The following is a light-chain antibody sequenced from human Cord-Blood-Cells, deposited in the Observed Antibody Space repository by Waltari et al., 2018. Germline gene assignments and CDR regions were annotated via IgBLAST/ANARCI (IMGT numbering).Light chain of an antibody. Sequence: QSALTQPASVSGSPGQSITISCTGTSSDVGGYNYVSWYQQHPGKAPKLMIYHASKRPSGVSNRFSGSKSGNTAALTISGLQAEDEADYYCSSYTSSSTSWVFGGGTKLTVL. CDR1: SSDVGGYNY. J-gene: IGLJ3*02. CDR3: SSYTSSSTSWV. V-gene: IGLV2-14*01. CDR2: HAS.